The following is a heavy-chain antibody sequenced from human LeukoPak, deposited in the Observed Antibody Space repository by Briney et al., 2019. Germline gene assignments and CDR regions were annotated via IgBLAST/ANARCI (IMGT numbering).Heavy chain of an antibody. D-gene: IGHD2-15*01. J-gene: IGHJ4*02. CDR1: GFTFSSYA. Sequence: EGSLRLSCSASGFTFSSYAMHWVRQAPGKGLEYVSAISSNGGSTYYADSVKGRFTISGDNSKNTLYLQMSSLRAEDTAVYYCVKDRRENIVVVFLDYWGQGTLVTVSS. V-gene: IGHV3-64D*09. CDR2: ISSNGGST. CDR3: VKDRRENIVVVFLDY.